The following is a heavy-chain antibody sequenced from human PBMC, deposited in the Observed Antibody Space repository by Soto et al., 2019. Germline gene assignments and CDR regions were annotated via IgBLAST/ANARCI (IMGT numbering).Heavy chain of an antibody. V-gene: IGHV1-18*01. CDR1: GYTFSRFG. CDR3: ARLEQLQVGYYFGLDV. CDR2: SSAYNGNT. Sequence: QVLLVQSGGEVKKSGASVKVSCKASGYTFSRFGISWVRQAPGQGLEWMGWSSAYNGNTNSARKLQGRVTMTTETSTSTSYMELRSLRSDDTAVYYCARLEQLQVGYYFGLDVWGQGTTVTVSS. J-gene: IGHJ6*02. D-gene: IGHD6-13*01.